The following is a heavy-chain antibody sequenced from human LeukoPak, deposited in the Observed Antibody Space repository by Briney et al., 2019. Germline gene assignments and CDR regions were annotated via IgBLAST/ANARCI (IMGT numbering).Heavy chain of an antibody. CDR3: AKGYGWEASYYYYYMDV. CDR2: ISGSGGST. CDR1: GFTFSIYW. D-gene: IGHD1-26*01. Sequence: GGSLRLSCAASGFTFSIYWMHWVRQAPGEGLVWVSGISGSGGSTYYADSVKGRFTISRDNSKNTLYLQMNSLRVEDTAVYYCAKGYGWEASYYYYYMDVWGKGTTVTISS. V-gene: IGHV3-23*01. J-gene: IGHJ6*03.